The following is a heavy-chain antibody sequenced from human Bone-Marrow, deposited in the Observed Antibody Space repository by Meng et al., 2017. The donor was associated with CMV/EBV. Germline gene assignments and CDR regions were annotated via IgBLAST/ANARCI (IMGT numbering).Heavy chain of an antibody. J-gene: IGHJ4*02. Sequence: QLQLQESGPGLVKPSETLSLTCTASGGSISSSSYYWGWIRQPPGKGLEWIGSIYYSGSTYYNPSLKSRVTISVDTSKNQFSLKLSSVTAADTAVYYCARGRTMVRGLGDFDYWGQGTLVTVSS. V-gene: IGHV4-39*07. CDR2: IYYSGST. CDR3: ARGRTMVRGLGDFDY. D-gene: IGHD3-10*01. CDR1: GGSISSSSYY.